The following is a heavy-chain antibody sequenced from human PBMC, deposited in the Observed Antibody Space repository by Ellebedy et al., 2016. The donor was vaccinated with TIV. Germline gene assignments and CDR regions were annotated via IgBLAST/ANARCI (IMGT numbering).Heavy chain of an antibody. CDR2: INPNSGGT. D-gene: IGHD6-13*01. V-gene: IGHV1-2*02. J-gene: IGHJ4*02. CDR1: GYTFTGYY. Sequence: ASVKVSXXASGYTFTGYYMHWVRQAPGQGLEWMGWINPNSGGTNYAQKFQGRVTMTRDTSISTAYMELSRLRSDDTAVYYCARGWLKGVAAAGHDYWGQGTLVTVSS. CDR3: ARGWLKGVAAAGHDY.